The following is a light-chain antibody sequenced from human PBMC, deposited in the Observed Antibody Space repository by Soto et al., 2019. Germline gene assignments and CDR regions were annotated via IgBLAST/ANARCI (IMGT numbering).Light chain of an antibody. CDR2: GAS. CDR1: QSVSSN. Sequence: EIVMTQSPATLSVSPGERATLSCRASQSVSSNLAWYQQKPGQAPRLLIYGASTRATGIPARFSGSGSGTEFTLTISSLQSEDFAVYYCQQYGISPSWTFGQGTKVDIK. J-gene: IGKJ1*01. CDR3: QQYGISPSWT. V-gene: IGKV3-15*01.